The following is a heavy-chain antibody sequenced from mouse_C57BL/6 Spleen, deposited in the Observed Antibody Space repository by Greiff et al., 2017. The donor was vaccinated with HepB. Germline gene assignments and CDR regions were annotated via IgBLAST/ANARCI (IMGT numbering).Heavy chain of an antibody. Sequence: QVQLQQPGAELVKPGASVKMSCKASGYTFTSYWITWVKQRPGQGLEWIGDLYPGSGSTNYNEKFKSKATLTVDTSSSTAYMQLSSLTSEDSAVYYCAREGAMVTTYFDYWGQGTTLTVSS. CDR2: LYPGSGST. CDR3: AREGAMVTTYFDY. J-gene: IGHJ2*01. V-gene: IGHV1-55*01. CDR1: GYTFTSYW. D-gene: IGHD2-2*01.